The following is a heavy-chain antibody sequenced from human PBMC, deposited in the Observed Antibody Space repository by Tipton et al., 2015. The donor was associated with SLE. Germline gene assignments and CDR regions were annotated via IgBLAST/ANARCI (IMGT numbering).Heavy chain of an antibody. CDR1: GGSFSGYY. Sequence: GLVKPSETLSLTCAVYGGSFSGYYWSWIRQPPGKGLEWIGSIYYSGSTYYNPSLKSRVTISVDTSKNQFSLKLSSVTAADTAVYYCARGNRGSSGWYGAFDIWGQGTMVTVSS. CDR2: IYYSGST. V-gene: IGHV4-34*01. CDR3: ARGNRGSSGWYGAFDI. J-gene: IGHJ3*02. D-gene: IGHD6-19*01.